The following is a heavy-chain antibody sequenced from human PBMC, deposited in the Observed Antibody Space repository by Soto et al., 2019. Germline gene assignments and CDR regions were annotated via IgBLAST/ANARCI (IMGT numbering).Heavy chain of an antibody. J-gene: IGHJ6*02. Sequence: QVQLVQSGAEVKKPGSSVKVSCKASGGTFSSYAISWVRQAPGQGLEWMGGIIPIFGTANYAQKFQGRVTITGDEPTSTAYMELSSLRSEATAVYYCARVRTTTVRSDYYYGMDVWGQGTTVTVSS. CDR2: IIPIFGTA. CDR1: GGTFSSYA. CDR3: ARVRTTTVRSDYYYGMDV. D-gene: IGHD4-4*01. V-gene: IGHV1-69*12.